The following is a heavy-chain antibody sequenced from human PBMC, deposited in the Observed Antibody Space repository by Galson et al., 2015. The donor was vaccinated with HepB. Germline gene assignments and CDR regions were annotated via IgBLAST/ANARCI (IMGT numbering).Heavy chain of an antibody. D-gene: IGHD1-26*01. J-gene: IGHJ4*02. V-gene: IGHV3-23*01. Sequence: SLRLSCSASGFTFSSYAMSWVRQAPGKGLEWVSAISGSGAPTYYSDSVKGRFTISRDNSKNTLYLQMDSLRSEDTAIYYCAKRGGSYRYFDYWGQGALVTVSS. CDR2: ISGSGAPT. CDR3: AKRGGSYRYFDY. CDR1: GFTFSSYA.